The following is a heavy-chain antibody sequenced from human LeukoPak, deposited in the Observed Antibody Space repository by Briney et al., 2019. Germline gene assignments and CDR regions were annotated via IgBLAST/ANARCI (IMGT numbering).Heavy chain of an antibody. Sequence: GGSLRLSCAASGFTVSSNYMGWVRQAPGKGLEWVSVIYSGGSTYYADSVKGRFTISRDNSKNTLYLQMNSLGAEDTAVYYCARSRLHDAFDIWGQGTMVTVSS. J-gene: IGHJ3*02. V-gene: IGHV3-53*01. CDR1: GFTVSSNY. CDR2: IYSGGST. CDR3: ARSRLHDAFDI.